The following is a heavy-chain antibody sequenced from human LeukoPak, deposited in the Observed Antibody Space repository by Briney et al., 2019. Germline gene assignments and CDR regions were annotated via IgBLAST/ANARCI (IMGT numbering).Heavy chain of an antibody. J-gene: IGHJ5*02. V-gene: IGHV4-4*07. CDR2: IYTSGNT. CDR3: ARYYCSSTSCYGYNWFDP. Sequence: PSETLSLTCTVSGGSISSYYWSWIRQPAWKGLEWIGRIYTSGNTNYNPSLKSRVTMSVDTSKNQLSLKLSSVTAADTAVYYCARYYCSSTSCYGYNWFDPWGQGTLVTVSS. D-gene: IGHD2-2*01. CDR1: GGSISSYY.